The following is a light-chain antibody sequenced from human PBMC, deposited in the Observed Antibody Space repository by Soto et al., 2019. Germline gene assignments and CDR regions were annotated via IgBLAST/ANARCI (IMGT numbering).Light chain of an antibody. CDR3: AAWDDSLNAVV. J-gene: IGLJ2*01. V-gene: IGLV1-44*01. Sequence: QSVLTQPPSASGTPGQRVTISCSGSSSNIGSNTVNWYQQLPGTAPKLLIYSNNQRPSGVPDRFCGSKSGTSASLAISGLQSEDEADYYCAAWDDSLNAVVFGGGTKLTVL. CDR2: SNN. CDR1: SSNIGSNT.